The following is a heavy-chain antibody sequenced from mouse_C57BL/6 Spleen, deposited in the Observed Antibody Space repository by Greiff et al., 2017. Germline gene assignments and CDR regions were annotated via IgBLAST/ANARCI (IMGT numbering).Heavy chain of an antibody. Sequence: QVQLQQSGPELVKPGASVKISCKASGYSFTSYYIHWVKQRPGQGLEWIGWIYPGSGNTKYNEKFKGKATLTADTSSSTAYMQLSSLTSEDSAVYYCARSDYDYSYYAMDYWGQGTSVTVSS. CDR1: GYSFTSYY. D-gene: IGHD2-4*01. J-gene: IGHJ4*01. CDR2: IYPGSGNT. V-gene: IGHV1-66*01. CDR3: ARSDYDYSYYAMDY.